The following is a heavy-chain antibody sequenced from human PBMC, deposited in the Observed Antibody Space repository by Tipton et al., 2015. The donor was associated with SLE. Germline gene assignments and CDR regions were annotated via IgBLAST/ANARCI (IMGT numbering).Heavy chain of an antibody. V-gene: IGHV3-49*04. CDR3: TSSRFLEWLSEAC. CDR1: GFSFGDYV. D-gene: IGHD3-3*01. Sequence: SLRLSCAASGFSFGDYVMSWVRQSPGKGLEWVGLIRGKSYGGTTEYAASLKGRFTISRDDSKSIADLQMNSLKTEDTAVYYCTSSRFLEWLSEACWGQGTMVTVSP. CDR2: IRGKSYGGTT. J-gene: IGHJ4*02.